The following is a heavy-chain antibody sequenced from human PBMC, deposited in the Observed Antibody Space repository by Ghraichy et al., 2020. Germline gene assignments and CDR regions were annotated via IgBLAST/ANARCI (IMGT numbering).Heavy chain of an antibody. J-gene: IGHJ6*02. Sequence: ETLSLTCTVSGGSISSYYWTWIRQPPGKGLEWIGFIHSSGNINSNPSLRSRVTISLDTSRSQLSLRLTSVTSADTAIYYCATTTISARPHYYGMDVWGQGTTVTVSS. CDR2: IHSSGNI. V-gene: IGHV4-59*01. D-gene: IGHD6-6*01. CDR3: ATTTISARPHYYGMDV. CDR1: GGSISSYY.